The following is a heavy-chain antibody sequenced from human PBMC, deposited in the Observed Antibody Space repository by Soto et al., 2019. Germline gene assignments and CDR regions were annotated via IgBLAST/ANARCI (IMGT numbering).Heavy chain of an antibody. D-gene: IGHD2-2*01. CDR3: ARDAEVIVVVPAAIGMDV. Sequence: ASVKVSCKASGYTFTSYGISWVRQAPGQGLEWMGWISAYNGNTNYTQKLQGRVTMTTDTCTSTAYMELRSLRSDDTAVYYCARDAEVIVVVPAAIGMDVWGQGTTVTVSS. J-gene: IGHJ6*02. CDR1: GYTFTSYG. CDR2: ISAYNGNT. V-gene: IGHV1-18*01.